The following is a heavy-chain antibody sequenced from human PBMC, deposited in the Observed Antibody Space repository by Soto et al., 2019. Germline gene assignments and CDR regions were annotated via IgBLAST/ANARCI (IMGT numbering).Heavy chain of an antibody. D-gene: IGHD2-2*03. CDR2: INHSGST. Sequence: SETLSLTCAVYGGSFSGYYWSWIRQPPGKGLEWIGEINHSGSTNYNPSLKSRVTISVDTSKNQFSLKLSSVTAADTAVYYCERGSWIKQDFDIWGKGTMVT. V-gene: IGHV4-34*01. J-gene: IGHJ3*02. CDR3: ERGSWIKQDFDI. CDR1: GGSFSGYY.